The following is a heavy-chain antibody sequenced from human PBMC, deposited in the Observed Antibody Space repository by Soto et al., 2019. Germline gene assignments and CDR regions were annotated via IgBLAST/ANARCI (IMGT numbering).Heavy chain of an antibody. Sequence: PAETLSLTCTVSGDSISSDDYYWSWIRQPPGKGLEWIGYIYYTGRTNYSPSLESRLTISIDRSKNQFSLTLSSVSAADTALYYCARYRANSPDYFDSWGQGTLVTVSS. J-gene: IGHJ4*02. CDR2: IYYTGRT. CDR1: GDSISSDDYY. D-gene: IGHD3-16*02. V-gene: IGHV4-30-4*01. CDR3: ARYRANSPDYFDS.